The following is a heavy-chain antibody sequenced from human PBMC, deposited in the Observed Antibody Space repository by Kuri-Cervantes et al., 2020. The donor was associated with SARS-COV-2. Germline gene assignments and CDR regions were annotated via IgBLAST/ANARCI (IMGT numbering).Heavy chain of an antibody. D-gene: IGHD3-10*01. CDR3: AKDRGILGAFDI. Sequence: GGSLRLSCAASGFTFSSYDMHWVRQATGKGLEWVSAIGTAGDPYYPGSVKGRFTISRENAKNTLYLQMNSLRAEDTAVYYCAKDRGILGAFDIWGQGTMVTVSS. V-gene: IGHV3-13*05. CDR2: IGTAGDP. J-gene: IGHJ3*02. CDR1: GFTFSSYD.